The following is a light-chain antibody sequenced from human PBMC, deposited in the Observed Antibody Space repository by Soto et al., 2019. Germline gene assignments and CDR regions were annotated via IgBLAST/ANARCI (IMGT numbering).Light chain of an antibody. CDR2: GAS. CDR1: QSVSRSY. V-gene: IGKV3-20*01. Sequence: EIVLTQSPGTLSLSPGERGTLSCRASQSVSRSYLAWYQQKPGQAPRVLIYGASIRATGIPERFSGGGSGTDFTLTITRLEPEDFAVYYCQQYGSSLFTFGPGTKVDIK. J-gene: IGKJ3*01. CDR3: QQYGSSLFT.